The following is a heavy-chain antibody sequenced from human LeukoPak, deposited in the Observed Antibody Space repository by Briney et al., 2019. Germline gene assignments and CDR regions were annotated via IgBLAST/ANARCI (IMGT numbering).Heavy chain of an antibody. CDR3: ARERDCSSTSCSAKRYYFDY. V-gene: IGHV4-38-2*02. Sequence: PSETLSLTCTVSGYSISSGYYWGWIRQPPGKGLEWIGSIYHSGSTYYSPSLKSRVTISVDTSKNQFSLKLSSVTAADTAVYYCARERDCSSTSCSAKRYYFDYWGQGTLVTVSS. CDR2: IYHSGST. J-gene: IGHJ4*02. CDR1: GYSISSGYY. D-gene: IGHD2-2*01.